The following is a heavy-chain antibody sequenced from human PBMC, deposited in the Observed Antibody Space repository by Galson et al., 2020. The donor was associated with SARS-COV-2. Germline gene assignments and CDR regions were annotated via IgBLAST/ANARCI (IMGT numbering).Heavy chain of an antibody. CDR1: GYSYNSYW. D-gene: IGHD3-10*01. CDR2: IEHGDSDT. V-gene: IGHV5-51*01. J-gene: IGHJ6*02. Sequence: GESLKIPRKGSGYSYNSYWIGWVRQMPGQSLEWMRIIEHGDSDTRYSPSFQGQFTIPANKSIRTAYLQWSSLKASDTAMYYCARHYPRYYGSGSRKWTGEMRYYYNYGMDVWVQGTTVTVSS. CDR3: ARHYPRYYGSGSRKWTGEMRYYYNYGMDV.